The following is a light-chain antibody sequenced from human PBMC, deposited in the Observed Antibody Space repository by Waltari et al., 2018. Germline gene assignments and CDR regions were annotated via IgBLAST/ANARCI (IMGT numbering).Light chain of an antibody. CDR1: SSDVGGYNY. CDR3: CSFAGSYTRV. CDR2: EFN. Sequence: QSALTQPRSVSGSPGQSVTIPCTGTSSDVGGYNYVPWYQQHPGKAPKLMIYEFNKRPSGVPDRFSGSKSDNTASLTISGLQAEDEADYYCCSFAGSYTRVFGPGTQVTVL. J-gene: IGLJ1*01. V-gene: IGLV2-11*01.